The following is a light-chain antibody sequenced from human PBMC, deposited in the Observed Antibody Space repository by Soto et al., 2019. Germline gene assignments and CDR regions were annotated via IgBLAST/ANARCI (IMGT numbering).Light chain of an antibody. J-gene: IGKJ4*01. V-gene: IGKV3-20*01. Sequence: IVLTQSPATLSLSPGERATLSCRASQSVSSSYLAWYQQKPGQAPRLIIYGASIRATGIPDRFSGSGSGTDFTLTISRLDPEDFAVYYCQQYGSSPLTFGGGTKVDI. CDR2: GAS. CDR3: QQYGSSPLT. CDR1: QSVSSSY.